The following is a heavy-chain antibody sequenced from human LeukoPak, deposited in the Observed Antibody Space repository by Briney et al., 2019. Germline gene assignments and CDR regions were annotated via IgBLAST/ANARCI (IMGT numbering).Heavy chain of an antibody. CDR3: ARIARFGPRGDY. CDR2: IYYSGST. V-gene: IGHV4-39*01. Sequence: SETLSLTCTVSGGSISSSSYYWGWIRQPPGKGLEWIGSIYYSGSTYYNPSLKSRVTISVDTSKNQFSLKLSSVTAADTAVYYCARIARFGPRGDYWGQGTLVTVSS. J-gene: IGHJ4*02. D-gene: IGHD3-10*01. CDR1: GGSISSSSYY.